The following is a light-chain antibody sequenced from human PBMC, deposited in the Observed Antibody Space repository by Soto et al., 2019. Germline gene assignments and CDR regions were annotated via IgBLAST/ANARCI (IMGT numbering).Light chain of an antibody. V-gene: IGLV1-40*01. CDR3: PSYHSSLRGPV. J-gene: IGLJ1*01. CDR1: SSNIGAGYD. CDR2: GNS. Sequence: QSVLTQPPSVSGAPGQRVTISCTGSSSNIGAGYDVHWYQQLPGTAPKLLIYGNSNRPSGVPDRFSGSKSGTSASLAITGLQAEYDSDYYSPSYHSSLRGPVFCTGTNLTLL.